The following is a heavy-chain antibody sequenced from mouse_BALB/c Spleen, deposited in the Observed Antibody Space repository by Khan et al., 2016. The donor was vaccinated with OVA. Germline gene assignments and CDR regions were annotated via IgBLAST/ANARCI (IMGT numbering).Heavy chain of an antibody. V-gene: IGHV5-6-5*01. CDR3: ARDYWFAY. Sequence: EVKLVESGGGLVKPGGSLKFSCAASGFTFSNYAMSWVRQSPEKRLEWVASISSGDSTYYLDSVKGRFTIFRDNARNILYLQMSSLRSEDTAIYCCARDYWFAYWGQGTLVTVSA. CDR2: ISSGDST. CDR1: GFTFSNYA. J-gene: IGHJ3*01.